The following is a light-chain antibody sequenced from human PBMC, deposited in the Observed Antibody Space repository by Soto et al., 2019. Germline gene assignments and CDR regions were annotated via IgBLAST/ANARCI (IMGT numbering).Light chain of an antibody. CDR1: QSVSSY. J-gene: IGKJ3*01. CDR3: QQRSNWPAT. CDR2: DAS. V-gene: IGKV3-11*01. Sequence: EIVLTQSPATLSLSPGERATLSCRASQSVSSYLAWYQQKLGQAPRLLIYDASNRATGIPARFSGSGSGTDFTLTISSLEPEDFAVYYGQQRSNWPATFGPGTKGDIK.